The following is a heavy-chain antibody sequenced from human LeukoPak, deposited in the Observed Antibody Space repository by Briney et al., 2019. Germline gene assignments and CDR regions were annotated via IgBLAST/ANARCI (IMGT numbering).Heavy chain of an antibody. J-gene: IGHJ4*02. V-gene: IGHV4-59*08. Sequence: SETLSLTCTVSGGSISSYYWSWIRQPPGKGLEWIGYIYYSGSTNYNPSLKSRVTISVDTSKNRFSLKLTSVTAADTAVYYCARQTGSGLFILPGGQGTLVTVSS. CDR1: GGSISSYY. D-gene: IGHD3/OR15-3a*01. CDR2: IYYSGST. CDR3: ARQTGSGLFILP.